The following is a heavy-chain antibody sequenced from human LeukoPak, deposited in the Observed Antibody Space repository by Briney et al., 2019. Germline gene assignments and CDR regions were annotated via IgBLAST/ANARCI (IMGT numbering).Heavy chain of an antibody. D-gene: IGHD6-13*01. CDR2: IYNSGST. CDR1: GGSISSSSYY. V-gene: IGHV4-39*07. J-gene: IGHJ5*02. Sequence: SETLSLTCTVSGGSISSSSYYWGWIRQPPGKGLEWIGTIYNSGSTYYNASLESRVTISVDTSKNQFSLKLSSVTAADTAVYYCARAYSSSWYFNWFDPWGQGTLVTVSS. CDR3: ARAYSSSWYFNWFDP.